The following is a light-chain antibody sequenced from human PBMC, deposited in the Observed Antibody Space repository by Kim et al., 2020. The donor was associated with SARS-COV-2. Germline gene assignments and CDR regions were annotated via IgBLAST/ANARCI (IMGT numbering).Light chain of an antibody. CDR3: QTWGTAIRV. CDR1: SGHNSYA. Sequence: QLVLTQSPSASASLGASVKLTCTLSSGHNSYAIAWHQQQPEKGPRYLMKLNSDGSHSRGDGIPDRFSGSSSGAERYLTISSLQSEDEADYYCQTWGTAIRVFGGGTQLTVL. J-gene: IGLJ3*02. CDR2: LNSDGSH. V-gene: IGLV4-69*01.